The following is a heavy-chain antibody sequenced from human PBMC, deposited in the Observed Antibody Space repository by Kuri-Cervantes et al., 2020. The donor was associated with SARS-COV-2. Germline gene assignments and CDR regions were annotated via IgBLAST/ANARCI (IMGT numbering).Heavy chain of an antibody. J-gene: IGHJ4*02. D-gene: IGHD4-17*01. CDR1: GFTFSDYN. Sequence: GESLKISCAASGFTFSDYNMNWVRQAPGKGLEWVALISYDGGNTYYADSAQGRFTISRDNSEKTLYLEMNSLRAEDTAVYYCAKDGGEPYYGDYLYLDDWGQGTLVTVSS. CDR3: AKDGGEPYYGDYLYLDD. CDR2: ISYDGGNT. V-gene: IGHV3-30*18.